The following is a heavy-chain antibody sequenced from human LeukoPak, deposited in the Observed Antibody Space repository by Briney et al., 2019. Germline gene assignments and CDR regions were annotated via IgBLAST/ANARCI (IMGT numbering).Heavy chain of an antibody. V-gene: IGHV1-46*01. CDR1: GYTFTSYY. CDR3: ATDSGSYAFDY. J-gene: IGHJ4*02. D-gene: IGHD1-26*01. CDR2: INPSGGST. Sequence: ASVKVSCKASGYTFTSYYMHWVRQAPGQGLEWMGIINPSGGSTSYAQKFQGRVTMTEDTSTDTAYMELSSLRSEDTAVYYCATDSGSYAFDYWGQGTLVTVSS.